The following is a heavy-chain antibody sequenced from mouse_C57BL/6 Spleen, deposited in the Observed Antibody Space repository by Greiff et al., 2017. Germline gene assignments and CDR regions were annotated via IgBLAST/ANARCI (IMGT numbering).Heavy chain of an antibody. CDR3: TTGLRYYYAMDY. D-gene: IGHD2-4*01. CDR2: IDPEDGDT. J-gene: IGHJ4*01. Sequence: VQLQQSGAELVRPGASVKLSCTASGFNIKDYYMHWVKQRPEQGLEWIGRIDPEDGDTEYAPKFQGKATMTADTSSNPAYLQNSSLTSEDTAVYYGTTGLRYYYAMDYWGQGTSVTVSS. CDR1: GFNIKDYY. V-gene: IGHV14-1*01.